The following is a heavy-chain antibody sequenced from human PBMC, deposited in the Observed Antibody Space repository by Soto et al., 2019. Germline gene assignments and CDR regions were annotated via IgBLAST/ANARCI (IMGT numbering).Heavy chain of an antibody. CDR1: GGSISSSTYS. CDR2: IYHSGST. V-gene: IGHV4-30-2*01. Sequence: SETLSLTCAVSGGSISSSTYSWNWIRQPPGKGLEWIGYIYHSGSTSYNPSLNSRVTISVGRSKNRFSLRLNSVTAADTAVYYCARDRLGSGSYDYWGKGTLVTVSS. D-gene: IGHD1-26*01. J-gene: IGHJ4*02. CDR3: ARDRLGSGSYDY.